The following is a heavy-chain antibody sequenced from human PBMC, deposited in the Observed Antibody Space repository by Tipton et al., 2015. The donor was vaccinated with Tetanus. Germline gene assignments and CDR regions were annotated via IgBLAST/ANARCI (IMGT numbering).Heavy chain of an antibody. CDR3: ARSRGGTRVYYAIAF. CDR2: IIPIFGTI. V-gene: IGHV1-69*06. D-gene: IGHD3-22*01. Sequence: QVQLVQSGAEVKKPGSSVKVSCKTSGGSFSTYITSWVRQAPGQGLEWMGGIIPIFGTITYAQKFQDRLKITADKSTNTAYMELNNLRSEDTAVYYCARSRGGTRVYYAIAFWGQGTLVTVSS. CDR1: GGSFSTYI. J-gene: IGHJ4*02.